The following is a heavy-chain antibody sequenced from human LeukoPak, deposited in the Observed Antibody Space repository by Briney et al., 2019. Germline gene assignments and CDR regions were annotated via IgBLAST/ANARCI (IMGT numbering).Heavy chain of an antibody. CDR3: ARGPHRRTYDRDNWFDP. D-gene: IGHD3-3*01. J-gene: IGHJ5*02. Sequence: ASVKVSCKASGYTFTSYYMYWVRQAPGQGLEWMGIINPSGDNTNYAQKFQGRVTMTRDMSTTTVYMELSSLRSKDTAVYYCARGPHRRTYDRDNWFDPWGQGTLVTASS. CDR2: INPSGDNT. V-gene: IGHV1-46*01. CDR1: GYTFTSYY.